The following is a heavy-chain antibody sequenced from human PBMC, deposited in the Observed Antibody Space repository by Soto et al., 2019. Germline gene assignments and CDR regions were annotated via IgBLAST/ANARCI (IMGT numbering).Heavy chain of an antibody. D-gene: IGHD6-13*01. CDR2: IRSKAYGGTT. Sequence: GGSLRLSCTASGFTFGDYAMSWFRQAPGKGLEWVGFIRSKAYGGTTEYAASVKDGFTISRDDSKSIAYLQMNSLKTEDTAVYYCTRDIAAAALFDYWGQGTLVTVSS. CDR3: TRDIAAAALFDY. V-gene: IGHV3-49*03. J-gene: IGHJ4*02. CDR1: GFTFGDYA.